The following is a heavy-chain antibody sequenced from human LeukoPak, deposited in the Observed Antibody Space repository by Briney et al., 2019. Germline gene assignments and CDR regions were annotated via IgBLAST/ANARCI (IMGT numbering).Heavy chain of an antibody. CDR3: ARALTQSTIFGVVIIPHFDY. Sequence: GSSVKVSCTASGGTFSSYAISWVRQAPGQGLEWMGGIIPIFGTANYAQKFQGRVTITADEFTSTAYMELSSLRSEDTAVYYCARALTQSTIFGVVIIPHFDYWGQGTLVTVSS. D-gene: IGHD3-3*01. CDR2: IIPIFGTA. V-gene: IGHV1-69*01. J-gene: IGHJ4*02. CDR1: GGTFSSYA.